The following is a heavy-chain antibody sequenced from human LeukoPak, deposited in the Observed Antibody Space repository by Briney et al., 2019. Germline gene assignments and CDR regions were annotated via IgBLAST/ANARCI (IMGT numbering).Heavy chain of an antibody. CDR1: GYTFTGFY. D-gene: IGHD5-18*01. Sequence: ASVKVSCKASGYTFTGFYLHWVRQAPGQGVEWMGRINPVSGDTNYGQKLQGRVTMTRNTSISTAYMELTRLRSDDTAVYYCARGGIGEDTFVYWGQGTLVTVSS. V-gene: IGHV1-2*06. CDR3: ARGGIGEDTFVY. CDR2: INPVSGDT. J-gene: IGHJ4*02.